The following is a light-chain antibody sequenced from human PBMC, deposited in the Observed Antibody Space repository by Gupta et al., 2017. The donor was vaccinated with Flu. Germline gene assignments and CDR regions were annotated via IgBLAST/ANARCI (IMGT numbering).Light chain of an antibody. CDR2: AAS. Sequence: DIQMTQSPSSLSASVGDRVTITCRASESISSYLNGYQQKPGKAPKLLTYAASSLQSGVPSRFSGSGSGTDSTLTISSLQPEDFATYYCQQSYSTPPLFTFGPGTKVDIK. V-gene: IGKV1-39*01. CDR3: QQSYSTPPLFT. J-gene: IGKJ3*01. CDR1: ESISSY.